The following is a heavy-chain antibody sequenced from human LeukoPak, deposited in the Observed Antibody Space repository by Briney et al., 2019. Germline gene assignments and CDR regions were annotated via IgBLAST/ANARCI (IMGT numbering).Heavy chain of an antibody. Sequence: GGSLRLSCAASGFTFSSYSMNWVRQAPGKGLEWVSAISTSGSSIYYADSVKGRFTISRDNAKNSLYLLMNSLRAEDTAVYYCARRAPSHDFDYWGQGTLVTVSS. V-gene: IGHV3-21*06. CDR3: ARRAPSHDFDY. CDR1: GFTFSSYS. CDR2: ISTSGSSI. J-gene: IGHJ4*02.